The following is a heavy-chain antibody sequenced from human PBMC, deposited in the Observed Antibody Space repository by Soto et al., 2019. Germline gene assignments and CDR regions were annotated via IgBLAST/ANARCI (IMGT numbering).Heavy chain of an antibody. CDR1: GGSFSGYY. J-gene: IGHJ4*02. V-gene: IGHV4-34*01. Sequence: SETLSLTCAVYGGSFSGYYWSWIRQPPGKGLEWIGEINHSGSTNYNPSLKSRVTISVDTSKNQFSLKLSSVIAADTAVYYCASSALYDYVWGSYRPLDYWGQGTLVTVSS. CDR2: INHSGST. CDR3: ASSALYDYVWGSYRPLDY. D-gene: IGHD3-16*02.